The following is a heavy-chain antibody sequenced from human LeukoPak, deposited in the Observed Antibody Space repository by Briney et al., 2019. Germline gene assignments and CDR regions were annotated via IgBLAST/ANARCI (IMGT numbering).Heavy chain of an antibody. CDR2: ISAYNGNT. D-gene: IGHD1-26*01. J-gene: IGHJ4*02. V-gene: IGHV1-18*01. CDR3: AKSLYCGSYTGLDY. CDR1: GYTFTSYG. Sequence: ASVTVSCKASGYTFTSYGISWVRQAPGQGLEWMGWISAYNGNTNYAQKLQGRVTMTTDTSTSTAYMELRSLRSDDTAVYYCAKSLYCGSYTGLDYWGQGTLVTVSS.